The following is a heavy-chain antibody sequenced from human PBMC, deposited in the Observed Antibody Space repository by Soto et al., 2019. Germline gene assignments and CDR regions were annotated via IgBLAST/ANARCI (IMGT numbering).Heavy chain of an antibody. Sequence: SGPTLVNPTQTLTLTCTFSGFSLSTSGVGVGWIRQPPGKALEWLALIYWDDDKRYSPSLKSRLTITKDTSKNQVVLTMTNMDPVDTATYYCAQVDAAMATDYFDYWGQGTLVTVSS. V-gene: IGHV2-5*02. CDR3: AQVDAAMATDYFDY. D-gene: IGHD5-18*01. CDR2: IYWDDDK. CDR1: GFSLSTSGVG. J-gene: IGHJ4*02.